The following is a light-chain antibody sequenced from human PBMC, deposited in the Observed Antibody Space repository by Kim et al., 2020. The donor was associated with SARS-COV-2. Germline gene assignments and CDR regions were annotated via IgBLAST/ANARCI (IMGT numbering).Light chain of an antibody. CDR3: SSYTSSSTVV. Sequence: GQCITISFTGPSSAGGSYNLFSRYQQPPGTAPKLMIYEVSNRPSGVPDRFSGSKSGNTASLTISGLQAEDEADYYCSSYTSSSTVVFGGGTKLTVL. V-gene: IGLV2-18*02. J-gene: IGLJ2*01. CDR2: EVS. CDR1: SSAGGSYNL.